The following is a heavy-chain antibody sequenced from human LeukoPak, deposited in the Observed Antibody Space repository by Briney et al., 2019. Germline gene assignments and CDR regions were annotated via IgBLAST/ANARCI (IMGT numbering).Heavy chain of an antibody. D-gene: IGHD2-2*01. CDR1: GGTFSSYA. V-gene: IGHV1-69*01. J-gene: IGHJ4*02. CDR2: IIPIFGTA. Sequence: SVKVSCKASGGTFSSYAISWVRQAPGQGLEWMGGIIPIFGTANYAQKFQGRVTITADESTSTAYMELSSLRSEDTAVYYCARSPYAPPAAKRGVFDYWGQGTLVTVSS. CDR3: ARSPYAPPAAKRGVFDY.